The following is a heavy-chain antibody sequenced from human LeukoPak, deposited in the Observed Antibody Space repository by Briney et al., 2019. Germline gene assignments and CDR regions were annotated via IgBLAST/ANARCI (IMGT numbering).Heavy chain of an antibody. CDR3: AKRGDYYYYGMDV. Sequence: GGSLRLSCAASGFTFSSYAMSWVRQAPGKGLEWISSISRGAGTTYYAASVKGRFAISGDHSKNTVYLQMTSLRAEDTAVYYCAKRGDYYYYGMDVWGHGTTVTVSS. J-gene: IGHJ6*02. V-gene: IGHV3-23*01. CDR1: GFTFSSYA. CDR2: ISRGAGTT.